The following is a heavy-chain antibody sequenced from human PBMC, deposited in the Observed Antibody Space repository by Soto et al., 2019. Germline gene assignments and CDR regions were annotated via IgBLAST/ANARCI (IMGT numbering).Heavy chain of an antibody. Sequence: GGSLRLSCAASGFTFGSYGMHWVRQAPGKGLEWVAVISYDGSNKYYADSVKGRFTISRDNSKNTLYLQMNSLRAEDTAVYYCAKDPDLSIAVAGHFDYWGQGTLVTASS. J-gene: IGHJ4*02. CDR2: ISYDGSNK. CDR3: AKDPDLSIAVAGHFDY. V-gene: IGHV3-30*18. CDR1: GFTFGSYG. D-gene: IGHD6-19*01.